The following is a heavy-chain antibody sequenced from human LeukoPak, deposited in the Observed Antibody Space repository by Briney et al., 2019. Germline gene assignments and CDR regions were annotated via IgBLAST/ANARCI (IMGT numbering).Heavy chain of an antibody. CDR3: ARERSSSGGHNWFDP. D-gene: IGHD4-23*01. Sequence: PSDTLSLTCTFSGGYIITSGHYWGWIRQPPGKGLEWIGSVYYTGVTSTNPFFRSRMSISVDTSKNQFSLNLTSVTAADAAVYYCARERSSSGGHNWFDPWGQGTLVTVSS. CDR2: VYYTGVT. CDR1: GGYIITSGHY. V-gene: IGHV4-39*07. J-gene: IGHJ5*02.